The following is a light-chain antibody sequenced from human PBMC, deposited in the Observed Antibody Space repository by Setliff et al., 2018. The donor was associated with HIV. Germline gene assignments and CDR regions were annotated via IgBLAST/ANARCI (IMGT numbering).Light chain of an antibody. V-gene: IGLV2-23*01. CDR1: SSDVGFYNL. J-gene: IGLJ1*01. CDR2: EGN. CDR3: CSYESTSTYV. Sequence: QSVLTQPASVSGSPGQSITISCTGTSSDVGFYNLVSWYQHHPGKVPKLIICEGNKRPSGVSNRFSGSKSANTASLTVSGLQAEDEADYYCCSYESTSTYVFGTGTKVTVL.